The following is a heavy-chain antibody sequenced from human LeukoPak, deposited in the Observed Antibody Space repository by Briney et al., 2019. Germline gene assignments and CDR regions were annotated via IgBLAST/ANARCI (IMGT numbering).Heavy chain of an antibody. Sequence: PSQTLSLTCTVSGGSISSGGYYWSWIRQPPGKGLEWIGYIYHSGSTYYNPSLKSRVTISVDTSKNQFSLKLSSVTAADTAVYYCAQHPYYDFWSGYFGDAFDIWGQGTMVTVSS. CDR1: GGSISSGGYY. J-gene: IGHJ3*02. CDR2: IYHSGST. D-gene: IGHD3-3*01. V-gene: IGHV4-30-2*01. CDR3: AQHPYYDFWSGYFGDAFDI.